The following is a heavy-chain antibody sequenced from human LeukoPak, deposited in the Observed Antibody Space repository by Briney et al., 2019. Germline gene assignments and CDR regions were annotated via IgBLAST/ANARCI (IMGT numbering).Heavy chain of an antibody. CDR2: IYTSGST. CDR3: AREYSGYVGGFDY. Sequence: PSETLSLTCTVSGGSISSGSYYWSWIRQPAGKGLEWIGRIYTSGSTNYNPSLKSRVTISVDTSKNQFSLKLSSVTAADTAVYYRAREYSGYVGGFDYWGQGTLVTVSS. D-gene: IGHD5-12*01. CDR1: GGSISSGSYY. J-gene: IGHJ4*02. V-gene: IGHV4-61*02.